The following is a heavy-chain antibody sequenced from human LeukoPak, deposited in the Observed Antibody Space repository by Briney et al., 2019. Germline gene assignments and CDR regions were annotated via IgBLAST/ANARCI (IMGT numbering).Heavy chain of an antibody. D-gene: IGHD2-8*01. CDR3: TTATEDIVLMVYAIWETDY. CDR2: IKSKTDGGTT. CDR1: GFTFSNAW. V-gene: IGHV3-15*01. Sequence: GGSLRLSCAASGFTFSNAWMSWVRQAPGKGLEWVGRIKSKTDGGTTDYAAPVKGRFTISRDDSKNTLYLQMNSLKTEDTAVYYCTTATEDIVLMVYAIWETDYWGQGTLATVSS. J-gene: IGHJ4*02.